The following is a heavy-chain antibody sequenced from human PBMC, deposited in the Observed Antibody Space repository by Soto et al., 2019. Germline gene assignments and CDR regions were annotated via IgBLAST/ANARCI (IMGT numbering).Heavy chain of an antibody. CDR1: GFTFSSYA. J-gene: IGHJ4*02. Sequence: PGGSLRLSCAASGFTFSSYAMSWVRQAPGKGLGWVSAISSSGGKTYYADSVKGRFTISRDNSKNTLSLQMNSLRAEDTAVYYCAKADWGPKYYFDYWGQGTLVTVSS. V-gene: IGHV3-23*01. CDR3: AKADWGPKYYFDY. CDR2: ISSSGGKT. D-gene: IGHD7-27*01.